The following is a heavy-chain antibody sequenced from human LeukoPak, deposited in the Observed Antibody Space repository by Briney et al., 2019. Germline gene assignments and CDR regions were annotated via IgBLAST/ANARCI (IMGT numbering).Heavy chain of an antibody. Sequence: SETLSLTCTVSGGSISSYYWSWIRQPPGKGLEWIGYIYYSGSTNYNPSLKSRVTISVDTSKNQFSLKLSSVTAADTAVYYCARPLSGGWFDPWGQGTLVTVSS. V-gene: IGHV4-59*08. CDR2: IYYSGST. CDR1: GGSISSYY. J-gene: IGHJ5*02. D-gene: IGHD3-10*01. CDR3: ARPLSGGWFDP.